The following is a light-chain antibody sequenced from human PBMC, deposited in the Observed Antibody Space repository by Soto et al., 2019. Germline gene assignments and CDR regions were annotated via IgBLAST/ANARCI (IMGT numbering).Light chain of an antibody. V-gene: IGKV1-39*01. CDR2: AAS. Sequence: DIQMTQSPSSLSASVRDRVTITCRASQSISSYLNWFQQKPGKAPKLLIYAASSLQSGVPSRFSGSGSGTDFTLTISSLQPEDIATYYCQHSYSTPLAFGQGTKVEIK. CDR3: QHSYSTPLA. CDR1: QSISSY. J-gene: IGKJ1*01.